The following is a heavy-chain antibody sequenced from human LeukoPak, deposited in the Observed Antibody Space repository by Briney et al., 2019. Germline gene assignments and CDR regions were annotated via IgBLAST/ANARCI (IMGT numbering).Heavy chain of an antibody. J-gene: IGHJ4*02. CDR3: AKTQLAGQFDY. V-gene: IGHV3-30*18. Sequence: GGSLTLSCAASGFTFDDYAMHWVRQAPGKGLEWVAVISYDGSNKYYADSVKGRFTISRDNSKNTLYLQMNSLRAEDTAVYYCAKTQLAGQFDYWGQGTLVTVSS. D-gene: IGHD6-6*01. CDR2: ISYDGSNK. CDR1: GFTFDDYA.